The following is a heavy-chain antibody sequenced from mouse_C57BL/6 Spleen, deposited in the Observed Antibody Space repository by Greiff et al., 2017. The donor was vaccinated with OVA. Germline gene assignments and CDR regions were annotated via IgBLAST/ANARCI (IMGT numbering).Heavy chain of an antibody. Sequence: GGGLVQPKGSLKLSCAASGFSFNPYAMHWVRQAPGKGLEWVASIRSQSNNYETYYADSVKDRFTISRNDSEIMLYLQMNDLKTEDTSMYYCVPLGAMDYWGQGASVTVSS. CDR1: GFSFNPYA. J-gene: IGHJ4*01. CDR2: IRSQSNNYET. V-gene: IGHV10-1*01. CDR3: VPLGAMDY.